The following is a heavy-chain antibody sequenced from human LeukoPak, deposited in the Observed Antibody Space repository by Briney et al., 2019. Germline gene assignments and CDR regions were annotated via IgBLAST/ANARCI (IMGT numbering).Heavy chain of an antibody. CDR1: GFTFSNAW. Sequence: PGGSLRLSCAASGFTFSNAWMSWVRQAPGKGLEWVGRIKSKTDGGTTDYAAPVKGRFTISRDDSKNTLYLQMNSLKTEDTAVYYCTTDDIAVAGTRDYWGQGTLVTVSS. J-gene: IGHJ4*02. CDR3: TTDDIAVAGTRDY. D-gene: IGHD6-19*01. V-gene: IGHV3-15*01. CDR2: IKSKTDGGTT.